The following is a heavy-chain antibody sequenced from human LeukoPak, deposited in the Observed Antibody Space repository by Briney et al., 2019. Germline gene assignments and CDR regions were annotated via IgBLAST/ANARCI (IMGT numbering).Heavy chain of an antibody. CDR2: ISYDGSNK. D-gene: IGHD5-18*01. Sequence: PGGSLRLSCAASGFTFSSYGMHWVRQAPGKGPEWVAVISYDGSNKYYADSVKGRFTISRDNSKNTLYLQMNSLRAEDTAVYYCAKDSGGYTYVFDYWGQGTLVTVSS. CDR1: GFTFSSYG. J-gene: IGHJ4*02. V-gene: IGHV3-30*18. CDR3: AKDSGGYTYVFDY.